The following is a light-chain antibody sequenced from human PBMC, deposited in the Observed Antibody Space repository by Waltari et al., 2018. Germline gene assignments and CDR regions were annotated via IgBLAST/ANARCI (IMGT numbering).Light chain of an antibody. Sequence: DIVMTQSPDSLAVSLGERATINCKSRQSVLYSANNKNYLDWYQQKPGQPPKRLIYWASTRESGVPDRCSGGGSGTEFSLTISSLQAEDVAVYYCQQYYSTPLTFGGGTKVEIK. J-gene: IGKJ4*01. CDR3: QQYYSTPLT. CDR2: WAS. CDR1: QSVLYSANNKNY. V-gene: IGKV4-1*01.